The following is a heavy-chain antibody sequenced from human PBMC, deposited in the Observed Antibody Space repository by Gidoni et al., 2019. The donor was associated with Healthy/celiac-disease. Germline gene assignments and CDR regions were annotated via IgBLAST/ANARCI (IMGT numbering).Heavy chain of an antibody. D-gene: IGHD3-10*01. Sequence: QVQLQESGPGLVKPSETLSLTCAVSGYSISSGDHWGWIRQPPGKGLEWIGSIYYSGSTYYNPSLKSRVTISVETSKNQFSLKLSSVTAADTAVYYCARVIRSTGYYFDYWGQGTLVTVSS. CDR1: GYSISSGDH. CDR2: IYYSGST. V-gene: IGHV4-38-2*01. CDR3: ARVIRSTGYYFDY. J-gene: IGHJ4*02.